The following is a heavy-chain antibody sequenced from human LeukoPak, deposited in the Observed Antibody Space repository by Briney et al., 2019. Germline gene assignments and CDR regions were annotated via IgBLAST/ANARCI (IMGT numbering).Heavy chain of an antibody. CDR1: GGTFSSYA. CDR2: IIPIFGTA. J-gene: IGHJ4*02. CDR3: AREKGSRQPPYYFDY. Sequence: SVKVSCKASGGTFSSYAISWVRQAPGQGLEWMGGIIPIFGTANYAQKFQGRVTITADESTSTAYMELSSLRSEDTAVYYCAREKGSRQPPYYFDYWGQGTLVTVSS. D-gene: IGHD6-13*01. V-gene: IGHV1-69*13.